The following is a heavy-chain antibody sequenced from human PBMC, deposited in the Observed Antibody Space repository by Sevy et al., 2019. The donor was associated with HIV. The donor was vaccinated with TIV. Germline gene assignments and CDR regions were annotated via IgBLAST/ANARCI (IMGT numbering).Heavy chain of an antibody. D-gene: IGHD3-10*01. V-gene: IGHV1-18*01. J-gene: IGHJ5*02. Sequence: ASVKVSCKASGYTFDSYGISWVRQAPGQGLEWMGWIGAYNGNKKYAQNIQDRVTMTTDTSTSTAYMELRSLRSDDTAGYFCARISTVRGKFNWFDPWGQGTLITVSS. CDR1: GYTFDSYG. CDR3: ARISTVRGKFNWFDP. CDR2: IGAYNGNK.